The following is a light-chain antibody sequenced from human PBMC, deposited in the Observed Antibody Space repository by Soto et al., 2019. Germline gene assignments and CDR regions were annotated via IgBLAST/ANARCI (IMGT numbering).Light chain of an antibody. CDR1: QTIRSNY. J-gene: IGKJ1*01. CDR2: GAS. V-gene: IGKV3-20*01. CDR3: QQYGSSPWT. Sequence: ETVLTQSPGTLSLSQGERATLSCRASQTIRSNYLAWYRQTPGQAPRLLIYGASNRATGIADRFSGSGSGTDFTLIISRLEPEDFELYYCQQYGSSPWTFGQGTKVEIK.